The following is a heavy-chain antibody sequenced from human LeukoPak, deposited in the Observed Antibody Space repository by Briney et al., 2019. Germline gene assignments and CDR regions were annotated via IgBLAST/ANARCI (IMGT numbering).Heavy chain of an antibody. Sequence: ASVKVSCKASGYTFTNYAMNWVRQAPGQGLEWMGWINTNTGNPTYAQGFTGRFVFSLDTSVSTAYLQISSLKAEDTAVYYCARGGFDSRWASDIWGQGTMVTASS. CDR2: INTNTGNP. V-gene: IGHV7-4-1*02. CDR3: ARGGFDSRWASDI. J-gene: IGHJ3*02. D-gene: IGHD3-9*01. CDR1: GYTFTNYA.